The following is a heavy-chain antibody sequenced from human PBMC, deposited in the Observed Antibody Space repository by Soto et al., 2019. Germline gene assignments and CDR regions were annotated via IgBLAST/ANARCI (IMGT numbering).Heavy chain of an antibody. V-gene: IGHV4-59*01. J-gene: IGHJ6*02. CDR1: GGSTSSYY. D-gene: IGHD3-22*01. CDR2: IYYSGST. CDR3: ARDMIVVVNSGKDYYYYYGMDV. Sequence: SETLSLTCTVSGGSTSSYYWSWIRQPPGKGLEWIGYIYYSGSTNYNPSLKSRVTISVDTSKNQFSLKLSSVTAADTAVYYCARDMIVVVNSGKDYYYYYGMDVWGQGTTVTVSS.